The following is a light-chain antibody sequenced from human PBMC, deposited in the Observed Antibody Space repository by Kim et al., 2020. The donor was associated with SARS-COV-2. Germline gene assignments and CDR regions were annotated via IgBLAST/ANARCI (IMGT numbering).Light chain of an antibody. Sequence: VSPRQTASITCSGDKLGDKYACWYQQKPGQSPVLVIYQDSKRPSGIPERFSGSNSGNTATLTISGTQAMDEADYYCQAWHSSTAYVFGGGTKLTVL. CDR1: KLGDKY. J-gene: IGLJ2*01. CDR2: QDS. CDR3: QAWHSSTAYV. V-gene: IGLV3-1*01.